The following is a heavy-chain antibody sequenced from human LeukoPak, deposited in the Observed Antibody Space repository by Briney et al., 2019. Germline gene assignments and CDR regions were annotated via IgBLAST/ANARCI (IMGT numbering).Heavy chain of an antibody. CDR1: GFTFSRYS. D-gene: IGHD3-10*01. Sequence: GGSLRLSCAASGFTFSRYSMNWVRQAPGKGLEWVSSISSSSSYIYYADSVKGRFTISRDNAKNSLYLQMNSLRAEDTAVYYCASLWFGASLFDYWGQGTLVTVSS. V-gene: IGHV3-21*01. J-gene: IGHJ4*02. CDR2: ISSSSSYI. CDR3: ASLWFGASLFDY.